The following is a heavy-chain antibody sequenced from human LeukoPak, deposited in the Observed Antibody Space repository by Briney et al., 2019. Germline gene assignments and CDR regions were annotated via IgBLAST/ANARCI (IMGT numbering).Heavy chain of an antibody. Sequence: GGSLRLSCAASGFTVSSYAMSWVRQAPGKGLEWVSAISGSGGSTYYADSVKGRFTISRDNSKNTLYLQMNSLRAEDTAVYYCARSYYYDSSGYPGGAFDIWGQGTMVTVSS. CDR3: ARSYYYDSSGYPGGAFDI. D-gene: IGHD3-22*01. CDR1: GFTVSSYA. V-gene: IGHV3-23*01. CDR2: ISGSGGST. J-gene: IGHJ3*02.